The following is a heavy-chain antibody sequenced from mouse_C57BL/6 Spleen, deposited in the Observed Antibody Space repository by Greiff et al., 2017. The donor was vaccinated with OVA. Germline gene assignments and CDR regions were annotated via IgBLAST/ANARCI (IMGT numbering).Heavy chain of an antibody. CDR2: ISYDGSN. J-gene: IGHJ4*01. CDR3: ARGDGYDPYYAMDY. CDR1: GYSITSGYY. D-gene: IGHD2-2*01. Sequence: VQLKESGPGLVKPSQSLSLTCSVTGYSITSGYYWNWIRQFPGNKLEWMGYISYDGSNNYNPSLKNRISITRDTSKNQFFLKLKYVTTEDTATYYCARGDGYDPYYAMDYWGQGTSVTVSS. V-gene: IGHV3-6*01.